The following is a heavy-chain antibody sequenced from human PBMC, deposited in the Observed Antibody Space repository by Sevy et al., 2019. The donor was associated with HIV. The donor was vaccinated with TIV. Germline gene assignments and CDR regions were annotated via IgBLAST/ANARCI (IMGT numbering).Heavy chain of an antibody. CDR3: ASGSGSYYDAFHI. D-gene: IGHD1-26*01. Sequence: SETLSLTCSVSGGSISGNFWTWIRQPPGKGLEWFGYIYYSGSTNSNPSLKSRVPISLDTSKNQFSLRLNSVTAAYTAVYYCASGSGSYYDAFHIWGQGTMVTVSS. CDR1: GGSISGNF. CDR2: IYYSGST. V-gene: IGHV4-59*01. J-gene: IGHJ3*02.